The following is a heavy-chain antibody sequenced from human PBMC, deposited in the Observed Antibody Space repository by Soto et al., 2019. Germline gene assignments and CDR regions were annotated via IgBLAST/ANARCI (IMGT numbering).Heavy chain of an antibody. Sequence: EVQLVESGGGLVKPGGSPRLSCAACGFTFSGYSMLRVRQAPGKGLEWVAFIANGDNHILYADSVKGRFTISRDNAKNSVYLQMNSLRVEDTAVYYCAREEGYCSGGSCYRGAFDLWGQGTMVTVSS. D-gene: IGHD2-15*01. V-gene: IGHV3-21*01. J-gene: IGHJ3*01. CDR2: IANGDNHI. CDR3: AREEGYCSGGSCYRGAFDL. CDR1: GFTFSGYS.